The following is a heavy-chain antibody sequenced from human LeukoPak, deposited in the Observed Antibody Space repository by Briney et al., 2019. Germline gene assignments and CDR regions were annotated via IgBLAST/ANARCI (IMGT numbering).Heavy chain of an antibody. CDR2: INPNSGGT. CDR1: GYTFTGYY. V-gene: IGHV1-2*02. Sequence: ASVKVSCKASGYTFTGYYMHWVRQAPGQGLEWMGWINPNSGGTNYAQKFQGRVTMTRDTSISTAYMELSRLRSDDTAVYYCARAWNTAMGFYYYYGMDVWGQGTTVTVSS. D-gene: IGHD5-18*01. J-gene: IGHJ6*02. CDR3: ARAWNTAMGFYYYYGMDV.